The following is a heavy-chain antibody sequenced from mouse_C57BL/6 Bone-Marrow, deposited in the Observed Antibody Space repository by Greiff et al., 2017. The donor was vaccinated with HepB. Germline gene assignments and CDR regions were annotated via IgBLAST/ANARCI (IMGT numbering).Heavy chain of an antibody. V-gene: IGHV1-15*01. CDR2: IDPETGGT. CDR1: GYTFTDYE. CDR3: TRWFPYFDY. Sequence: QVQLQQSGAELVRPGASVTLSCKASGYTFTDYEMHWVKQTPVHGLEWIGAIDPETGGTAYNQKFKGKAILTADKSSSTAYMELRSLTSEDSAVYYCTRWFPYFDYWGQGTTLTVSS. D-gene: IGHD2-2*01. J-gene: IGHJ2*01.